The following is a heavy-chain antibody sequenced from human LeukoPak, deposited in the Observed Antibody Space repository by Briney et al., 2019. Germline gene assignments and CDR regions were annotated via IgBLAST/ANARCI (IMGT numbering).Heavy chain of an antibody. CDR2: INSDGSST. D-gene: IGHD3-16*02. V-gene: IGHV3-74*01. J-gene: IGHJ4*02. CDR3: ARVIGVWGSYRYAFDY. Sequence: GGSLRLSCAASGFTFSSYWMHWVRHAPGKGLVWVSRINSDGSSTSYADSVKGRFTISRDNAKNTLYLQMNSLRAEDTAVYYCARVIGVWGSYRYAFDYWGQGTLVTVSS. CDR1: GFTFSSYW.